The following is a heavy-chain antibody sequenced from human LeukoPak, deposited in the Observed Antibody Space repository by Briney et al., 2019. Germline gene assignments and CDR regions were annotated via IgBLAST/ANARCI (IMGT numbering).Heavy chain of an antibody. D-gene: IGHD7-27*01. Sequence: ASVKVSCKASGYTFTGYYMHWVRQAPGQGLEWMGWINPNSGGTNYAQKFQGGVTMTRDTSISTAYMELSRLRSDDTAVYYCAREEDAGNWEAHAFDIWGQGTMVTVSS. CDR1: GYTFTGYY. CDR2: INPNSGGT. J-gene: IGHJ3*02. V-gene: IGHV1-2*02. CDR3: AREEDAGNWEAHAFDI.